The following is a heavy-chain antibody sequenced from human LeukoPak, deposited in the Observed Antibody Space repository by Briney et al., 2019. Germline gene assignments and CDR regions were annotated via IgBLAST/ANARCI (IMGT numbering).Heavy chain of an antibody. CDR2: IYPGDSDT. CDR3: ASQSPRSRKSDAFDI. CDR1: GYSFTSYW. D-gene: IGHD1-14*01. J-gene: IGHJ3*02. V-gene: IGHV5-51*01. Sequence: HGESLKISCKGSGYSFTSYWIGWVRQMPGKGLEWMGIIYPGDSDTRYSPSFQGQVTISADKSISTAYLQWSSLKASDTAMYYCASQSPRSRKSDAFDIWGQGTMVTVSS.